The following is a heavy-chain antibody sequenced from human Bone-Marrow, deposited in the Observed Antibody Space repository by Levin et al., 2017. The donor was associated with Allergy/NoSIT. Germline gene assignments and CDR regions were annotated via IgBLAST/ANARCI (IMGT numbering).Heavy chain of an antibody. V-gene: IGHV1-2*06. CDR1: GYTFTGHY. CDR3: ARYSRSYDY. D-gene: IGHD1-26*01. CDR2: INPNSGDT. J-gene: IGHJ4*02. Sequence: GESLKISCKASGYTFTGHYIHWVRQAPGQGLEWMGRINPNSGDTNYAQKFHGRVTMTRDTSINTAYVELNRLTYDDTAVYYCARYSRSYDYWGQGTLVTVSS.